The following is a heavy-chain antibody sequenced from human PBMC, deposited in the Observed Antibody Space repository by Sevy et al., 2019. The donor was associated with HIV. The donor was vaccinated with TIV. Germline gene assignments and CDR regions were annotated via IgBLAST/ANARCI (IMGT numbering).Heavy chain of an antibody. V-gene: IGHV3-48*01. D-gene: IGHD2-2*01. CDR2: ISSSSSTI. CDR3: ARDGGVYCSSTICYSLDAFDI. J-gene: IGHJ3*02. CDR1: GFTFSSYS. Sequence: GGSLRLSCAASGFTFSSYSMNWVRQAPGKGLEWVSYISSSSSTIYYEDSVKGRFTISRDNAKNSLYLKMNSLEAKDTAVYYCARDGGVYCSSTICYSLDAFDIWGQGTMVTVSS.